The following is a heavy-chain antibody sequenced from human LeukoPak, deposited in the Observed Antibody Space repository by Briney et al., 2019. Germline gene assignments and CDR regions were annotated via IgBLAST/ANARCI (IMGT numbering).Heavy chain of an antibody. CDR2: ISGDGGST. CDR3: AKDSENYDSSYMDV. V-gene: IGHV3-43*02. D-gene: IGHD3-3*01. CDR1: GFTFDDYA. Sequence: GGSLRLYCAASGFTFDDYAMHWVRQAPGKGLEWVSLISGDGGSTYYADSVKGRFTISRDNSKNSLYLQMNSPRTEDTALYYCAKDSENYDSSYMDVWGKGTTVTVSS. J-gene: IGHJ6*03.